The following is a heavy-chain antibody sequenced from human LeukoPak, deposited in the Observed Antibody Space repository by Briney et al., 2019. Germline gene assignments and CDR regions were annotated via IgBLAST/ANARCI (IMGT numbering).Heavy chain of an antibody. CDR1: GFTFSSAW. CDR2: IKSRTDGGTT. CDR3: ATEFYSNGYNF. D-gene: IGHD5-24*01. V-gene: IGHV3-15*01. Sequence: GGSLRLSCPGSGFTFSSAWMTWVRQITGKGLEWVGHIKSRTDGGTTDYAAPVKGRFTISRDDSKNTVYLQMNSLKTEDSAVYFCATEFYSNGYNFWGQGTLVIVSS. J-gene: IGHJ4*02.